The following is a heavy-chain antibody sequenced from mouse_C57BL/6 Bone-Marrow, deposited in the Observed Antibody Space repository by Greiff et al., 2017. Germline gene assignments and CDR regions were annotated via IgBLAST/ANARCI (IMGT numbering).Heavy chain of an antibody. CDR2: ISSGSDYI. CDR1: GFTFSSYA. Sequence: EVQVVESGAGLVKPGGSLKLSCAASGFTFSSYAMSWVRQTPEKRLEWVAYISSGSDYIYYADTVKGRFTISRDNARNTLYLQLSSLKSEDTAMYYCTGLYYGSSYYFDYWGQGTTLTVSS. J-gene: IGHJ2*01. D-gene: IGHD1-1*01. V-gene: IGHV5-9-1*02. CDR3: TGLYYGSSYYFDY.